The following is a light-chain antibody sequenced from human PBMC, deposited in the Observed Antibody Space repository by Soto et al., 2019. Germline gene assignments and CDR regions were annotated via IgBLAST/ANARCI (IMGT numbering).Light chain of an antibody. CDR2: DVT. CDR1: SSDVGAYNY. J-gene: IGLJ2*01. CDR3: SSYTVSSTLV. Sequence: QSVLTQPASVSGSPGQSITISCTGTSSDVGAYNYVSWYQQHPGKAPKLMIFDVTHRPSGVSDRFSGSKSGNTASLTISGLQAEDEADYYCSSYTVSSTLVFGGGTKLTVL. V-gene: IGLV2-14*01.